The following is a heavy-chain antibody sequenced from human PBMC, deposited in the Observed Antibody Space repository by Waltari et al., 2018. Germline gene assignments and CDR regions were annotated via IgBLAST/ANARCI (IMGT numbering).Heavy chain of an antibody. CDR1: GFTFSTYA. D-gene: IGHD2-2*01. J-gene: IGHJ4*02. V-gene: IGHV3-23*01. CDR3: VNLQYGPGTRYSSADH. CDR2: IGVTGGA. Sequence: EVHLLASGGGLIQPGGSLRLSCAASGFTFSTYAITWVRQAPGEGLEWRAGIGVTGGAYYAESVNGRFTISRDNSKDTVYLQMNSLRAEDTAEYFCVNLQYGPGTRYSSADHWGQGTLVTVSS.